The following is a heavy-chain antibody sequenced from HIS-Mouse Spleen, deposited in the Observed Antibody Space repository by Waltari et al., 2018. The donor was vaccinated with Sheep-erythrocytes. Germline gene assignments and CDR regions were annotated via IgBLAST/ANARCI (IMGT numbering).Heavy chain of an antibody. D-gene: IGHD6-6*01. J-gene: IGHJ3*02. CDR2: ISSSSSYI. V-gene: IGHV3-21*01. CDR1: GFTFCGYS. CDR3: ARDSTSDAFDI. Sequence: EVQLVESGGGLVKPGGSLRLSVAASGFTFCGYSMTCVRQAPGKGLEWVSSISSSSSYIYYADSVKGRFTISRDNAKNSLYLQMNSLRAEDTAVYYCARDSTSDAFDIWGQGTMVTVSS.